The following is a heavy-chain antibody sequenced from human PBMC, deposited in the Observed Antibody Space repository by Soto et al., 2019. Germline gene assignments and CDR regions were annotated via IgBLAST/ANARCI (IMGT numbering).Heavy chain of an antibody. D-gene: IGHD3-10*01. CDR1: GFTFSSYG. J-gene: IGHJ1*01. Sequence: EVQLLESGGSLVQPGGSLRLSCAASGFTFSSYGMSWVRQAPEKGLEWVSGISGSGGGAYYADSVKGRFTISRDKSENTLYLQMNSLRVEDTAVYYCAKDSDREYFQHWGQGTLVTVSS. V-gene: IGHV3-23*01. CDR3: AKDSDREYFQH. CDR2: ISGSGGGA.